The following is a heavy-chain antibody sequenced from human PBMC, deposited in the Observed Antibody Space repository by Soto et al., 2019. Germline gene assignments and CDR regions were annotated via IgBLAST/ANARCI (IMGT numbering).Heavy chain of an antibody. CDR2: INPNSGGT. J-gene: IGHJ4*02. CDR1: GYTFTGYY. D-gene: IGHD5-18*01. V-gene: IGHV1-2*02. CDR3: ARDRSYGPFGY. Sequence: ASVKVSCKASGYTFTGYYMHWVRQAPGQGLEWMGWINPNSGGTNYAQKSQGRVTITADESTSTAYMELSSLRSEDTAVYYCARDRSYGPFGYWGQGTLVTVSS.